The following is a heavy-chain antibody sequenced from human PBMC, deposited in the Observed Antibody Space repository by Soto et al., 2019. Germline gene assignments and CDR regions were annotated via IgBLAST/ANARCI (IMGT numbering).Heavy chain of an antibody. V-gene: IGHV4-59*08. CDR3: ARKWGWYFDL. J-gene: IGHJ2*01. CDR1: GGSISSYY. Sequence: QVQLQESGPGLVKPSETLSLTCTVSGGSISSYYWSWIRQPPGKGLEWIGYIYYSGSTNYNPSLKSRVTISVDTSKNQFSRKLSSVTAADTAVYYCARKWGWYFDLWGRGTLVTVSS. CDR2: IYYSGST. D-gene: IGHD1-26*01.